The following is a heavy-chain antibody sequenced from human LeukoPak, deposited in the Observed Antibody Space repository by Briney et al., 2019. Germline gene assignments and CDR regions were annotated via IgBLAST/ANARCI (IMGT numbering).Heavy chain of an antibody. CDR2: ISGSGKNT. V-gene: IGHV3-23*01. CDR1: GFTFNSYA. CDR3: AKTVSGSYSYQGGDY. J-gene: IGHJ4*02. D-gene: IGHD3-16*02. Sequence: GGSLTLSCAASGFTFNSYAMSWVRQAPGKGLEWVSAISGSGKNTNYADSVKGRFTMSRDNSRNMLYLQMNSLRDEDTAKYYCAKTVSGSYSYQGGDYWGQGTLVTVSS.